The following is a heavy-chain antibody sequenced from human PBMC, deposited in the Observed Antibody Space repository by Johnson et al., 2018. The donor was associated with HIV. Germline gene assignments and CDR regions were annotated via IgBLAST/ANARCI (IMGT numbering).Heavy chain of an antibody. CDR1: GFTFSRYW. D-gene: IGHD3-10*01. CDR3: ARESLEFWSRGAFDI. V-gene: IGHV3-7*01. J-gene: IGHJ3*02. CDR2: IKHDGSEK. Sequence: VQLVESGGGLVQPGGSLRLSCAASGFTFSRYWLNWVRQAPGKGLEWVANIKHDGSEKHYVDAVKGRFTISRDNANNSLYLQMNSLRVEDTAVYYCARESLEFWSRGAFDIWGQGTMVTVSS.